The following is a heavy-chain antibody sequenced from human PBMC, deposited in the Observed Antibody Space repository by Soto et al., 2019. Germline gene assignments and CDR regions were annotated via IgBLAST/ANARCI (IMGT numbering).Heavy chain of an antibody. CDR2: ISHSGST. J-gene: IGHJ5*02. V-gene: IGHV4-30-2*06. D-gene: IGHD2-21*02. CDR3: ARAVTPYFGTWFDP. Sequence: QLHLLESGPGLVKPSQTLSLTCTVSGDSISSASASRGTYSWSWIRQSPGKGLEWLGHISHSGSTSYNPSLKSRISLSVDTSKNQFSLKLASVTAADTAIYYCARAVTPYFGTWFDPWGQGIQVTVSS. CDR1: GDSISSASASRGTYS.